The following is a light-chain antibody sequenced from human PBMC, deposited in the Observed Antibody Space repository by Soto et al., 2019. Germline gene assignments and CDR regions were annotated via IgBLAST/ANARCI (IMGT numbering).Light chain of an antibody. Sequence: QSALTQPASVSGSPGQSITISCIGTSRDVGNYELVSWYQQLPGKAPKLIIYDVTKRPSGVPNRFSGSKSGNTASLTISGQLAEYEDDYHCCSFAGGSTYVVFGGGTKLTVL. CDR2: DVT. CDR1: SRDVGNYEL. CDR3: CSFAGGSTYVV. V-gene: IGLV2-23*02. J-gene: IGLJ2*01.